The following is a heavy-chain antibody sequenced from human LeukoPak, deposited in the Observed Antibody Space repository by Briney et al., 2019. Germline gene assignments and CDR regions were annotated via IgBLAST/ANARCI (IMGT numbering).Heavy chain of an antibody. CDR3: ARDSGNSFDY. Sequence: GESLRLSCAASGFTFSTYSMNWVRQAPGKGLQWVSYISDSGAAMYYADSVKGRFTISRDNAKNSVYLQMNSLRDGDTAVYYCARDSGNSFDYWGQGTLVTVSS. V-gene: IGHV3-48*02. CDR1: GFTFSTYS. J-gene: IGHJ4*02. CDR2: ISDSGAAM.